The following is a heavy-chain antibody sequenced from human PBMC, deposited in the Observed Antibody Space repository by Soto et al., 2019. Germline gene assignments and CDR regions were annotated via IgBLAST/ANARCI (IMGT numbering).Heavy chain of an antibody. CDR3: ARRGYCSSTGGRYYYYYYGMDV. Sequence: ASVKVSCKASGYTFTGYYMHWVRQAPGQGLEWMGWINPNSGGTNYAQKFQGRVTMTRATSISTAYMELRRLRSDDAAVYYCARRGYCSSTGGRYYYYYYGMDVWGQGNTVTVSS. CDR2: INPNSGGT. D-gene: IGHD2-2*01. CDR1: GYTFTGYY. J-gene: IGHJ6*02. V-gene: IGHV1-2*02.